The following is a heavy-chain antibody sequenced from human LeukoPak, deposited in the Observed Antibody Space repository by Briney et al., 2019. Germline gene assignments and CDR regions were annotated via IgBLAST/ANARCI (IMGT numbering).Heavy chain of an antibody. CDR1: GFTFSSYA. J-gene: IGHJ4*02. Sequence: GGSLRLSCAASGFTFSSYAMSLVRQAPGKGLEWVSVIYSGGSTYYADSVKGRFTISRDNSKNTLYLQMNSLRAEDTAVYYCARSPYKSPPYYFDYWGQGTLVTVSS. V-gene: IGHV3-66*01. CDR3: ARSPYKSPPYYFDY. D-gene: IGHD5-24*01. CDR2: IYSGGST.